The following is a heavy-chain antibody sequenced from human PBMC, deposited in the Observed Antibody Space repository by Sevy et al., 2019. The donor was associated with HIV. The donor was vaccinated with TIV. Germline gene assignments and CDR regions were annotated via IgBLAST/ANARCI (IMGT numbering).Heavy chain of an antibody. V-gene: IGHV1-2*02. J-gene: IGHJ4*02. D-gene: IGHD3-9*01. CDR1: GYIFTDYY. Sequence: ASVKVSCKPSGYIFTDYYIHWMRQAPGQELEWIGYINPKRGGANSAQRLQGRVALTRDTSISAVYVELSRLNTDDTAVYYCARVPQQGADDIYDDSGAYYPCYYFDYWGQGTLVTVSS. CDR3: ARVPQQGADDIYDDSGAYYPCYYFDY. CDR2: INPKRGGA.